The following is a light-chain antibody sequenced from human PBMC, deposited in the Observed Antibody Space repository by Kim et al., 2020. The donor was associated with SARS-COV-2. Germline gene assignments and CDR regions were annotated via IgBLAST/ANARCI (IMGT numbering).Light chain of an antibody. CDR1: SSNIVAGYD. Sequence: RVIISCSGSSSNIVAGYDVVWYQQLHATDPKLLIYGNRNRRSGVSDRLSGSKSGTSASLAIIGRQEEDEADYYCQSYDSSMSGWVFGGGTKLTVL. V-gene: IGLV1-40*01. J-gene: IGLJ3*02. CDR3: QSYDSSMSGWV. CDR2: GNR.